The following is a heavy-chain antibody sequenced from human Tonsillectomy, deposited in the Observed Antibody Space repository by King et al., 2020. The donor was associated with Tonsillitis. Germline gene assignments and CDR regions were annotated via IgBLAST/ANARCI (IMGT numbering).Heavy chain of an antibody. CDR2: IKSKTDGGTT. Sequence: VQLVESGGGLVKPGGSLRLSCVPSGFTFSKAWMTWVRQAPGKGLEWVGRIKSKTDGGTTDYAAPVKGRCTISRDDSKNTLYLQMNSLKTEDTAMYFCNTDLRGFGVYDSIPALIDYWGQGTLVTVSS. D-gene: IGHD5/OR15-5a*01. J-gene: IGHJ4*02. CDR1: GFTFSKAW. V-gene: IGHV3-15*01. CDR3: NTDLRGFGVYDSIPALIDY.